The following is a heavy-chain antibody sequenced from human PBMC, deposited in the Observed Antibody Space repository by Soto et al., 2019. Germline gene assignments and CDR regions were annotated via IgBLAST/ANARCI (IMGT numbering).Heavy chain of an antibody. CDR3: AKILSTVTSYYYGMDA. CDR2: ISGSGDKT. J-gene: IGHJ6*02. V-gene: IGHV3-23*01. CDR1: GFTFSSYG. Sequence: GGSLRLSCAASGFTFSSYGMHWVRQAPGKGLEAFSSISGSGDKTYYKDSVRGRFTISRDNSRNTVDLQMNSLRPEDTAVYYCAKILSTVTSYYYGMDAWGQGTTVTGSS. D-gene: IGHD4-17*01.